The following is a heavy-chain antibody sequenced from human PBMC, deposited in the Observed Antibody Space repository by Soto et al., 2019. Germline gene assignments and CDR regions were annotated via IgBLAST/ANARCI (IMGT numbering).Heavy chain of an antibody. D-gene: IGHD2-15*01. CDR3: AKGGPDGVCSGGRCYFDY. V-gene: IGHV3-9*01. J-gene: IGHJ4*02. Sequence: EVQLVESGGGLVQPGRSLRLSCAASGFTFDDYAMHWVRRVPGKGLEWVSSISWNSNIIGYADSVKGRFTISRDNAKNSLYLQMNSLRAEDTALYYCAKGGPDGVCSGGRCYFDYWGQVTLVTVSS. CDR1: GFTFDDYA. CDR2: ISWNSNII.